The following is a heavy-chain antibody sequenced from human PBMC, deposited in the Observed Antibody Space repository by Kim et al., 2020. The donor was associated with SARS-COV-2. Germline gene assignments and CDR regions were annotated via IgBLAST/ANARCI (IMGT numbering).Heavy chain of an antibody. Sequence: GRFTISRDNSKNTLNLQMNSLRAEDTAVYYCAKDRGGLIAMAGRLLYGMDVWGQGTTVTVSS. CDR3: AKDRGGLIAMAGRLLYGMDV. D-gene: IGHD3-16*01. V-gene: IGHV3-23*01. J-gene: IGHJ6*02.